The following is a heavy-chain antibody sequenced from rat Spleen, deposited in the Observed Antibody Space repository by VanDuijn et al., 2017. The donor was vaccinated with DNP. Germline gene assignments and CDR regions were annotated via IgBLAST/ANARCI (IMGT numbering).Heavy chain of an antibody. V-gene: IGHV5S13*01. J-gene: IGHJ1*01. CDR3: ARGSSSIYWYFDF. D-gene: IGHD1-2*01. CDR2: ISSSGGAA. CDR1: KFAFSNYG. Sequence: EVQLVESGGGLVQPGRSLKLSCAASKFAFSNYGMAWVRQAPKKGLEWVAAISSSGGAAYYRDSVKGRFTISRDNAKSSLYLQMNSLKSEDTATYYCARGSSSIYWYFDFWGPGTMVTVSS.